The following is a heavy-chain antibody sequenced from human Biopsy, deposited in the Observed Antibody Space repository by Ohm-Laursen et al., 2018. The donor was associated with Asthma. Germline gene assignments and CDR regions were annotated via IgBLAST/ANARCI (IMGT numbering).Heavy chain of an antibody. D-gene: IGHD6-19*01. CDR2: IHYSGST. Sequence: SDTLSLTCTVSGASIKTDDHYWSWLRQPPGKGLGWFGFIHYSGSTSYNPSLKGGVTISVDTSKNQFSLKLSSVTAADTAVYYCARASVAASSNWFDPWGQGTLVTVSS. J-gene: IGHJ5*02. V-gene: IGHV4-30-4*02. CDR3: ARASVAASSNWFDP. CDR1: GASIKTDDHY.